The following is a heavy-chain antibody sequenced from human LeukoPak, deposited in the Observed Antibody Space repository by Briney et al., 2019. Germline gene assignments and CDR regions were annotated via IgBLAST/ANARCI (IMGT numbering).Heavy chain of an antibody. CDR1: EFTFSTYS. V-gene: IGHV3-48*04. CDR3: AELGITMIGGV. D-gene: IGHD3-10*02. CDR2: ISRSYTI. Sequence: GGSLRLSCAASEFTFSTYSMSWVRQAPGKGLEWVSYISRSYTIHYADSVKGRFTISRDNAKNSLYLQMNSLRAEDTAVYYCAELGITMIGGVWGKGTTVTISS. J-gene: IGHJ6*04.